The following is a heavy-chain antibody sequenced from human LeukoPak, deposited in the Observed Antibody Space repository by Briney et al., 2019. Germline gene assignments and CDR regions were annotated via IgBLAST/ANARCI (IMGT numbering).Heavy chain of an antibody. Sequence: GGSLRLSCAASGFTYSRNAMSWVRQAPGKGLEWVANIKQDGSEKYYVDSVKGRFTISRDNAKNSLYLQMNSLRAEDTAVYYCARSYNWNYALFDYWGQGTLVTVSS. V-gene: IGHV3-7*01. CDR2: IKQDGSEK. D-gene: IGHD1-7*01. CDR1: GFTYSRNA. J-gene: IGHJ4*02. CDR3: ARSYNWNYALFDY.